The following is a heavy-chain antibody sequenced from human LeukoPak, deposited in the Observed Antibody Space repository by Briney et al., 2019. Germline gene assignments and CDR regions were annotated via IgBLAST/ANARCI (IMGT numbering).Heavy chain of an antibody. CDR2: VYYGGST. D-gene: IGHD5-18*01. CDR3: ARRSGYSYGYSYYYGMDV. V-gene: IGHV4-59*08. J-gene: IGHJ6*02. Sequence: SETLSLTCTVSGGSISSYYWGWIRQPPGKGLEWIGYVYYGGSTNYNPSLKSRVTISVDTSKNQFSLKLSSVTAADTAVYYCARRSGYSYGYSYYYGMDVWGQGTTVTVSS. CDR1: GGSISSYY.